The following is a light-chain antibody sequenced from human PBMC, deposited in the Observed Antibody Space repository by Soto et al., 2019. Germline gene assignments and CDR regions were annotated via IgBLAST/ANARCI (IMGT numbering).Light chain of an antibody. J-gene: IGLJ3*02. CDR1: SSDLGGLNY. CDR2: KVD. CDR3: RSYTTSPAPQWV. Sequence: QSALTQPASVSGSPGPSITIPCTGRSSDLGGLNYVSWYQQHPGKAPKLIFYKVDNRPSGVSDRFSASKSGNTASLTISGLQAEDEAHYYCRSYTTSPAPQWVFAGGTKLTVL. V-gene: IGLV2-14*01.